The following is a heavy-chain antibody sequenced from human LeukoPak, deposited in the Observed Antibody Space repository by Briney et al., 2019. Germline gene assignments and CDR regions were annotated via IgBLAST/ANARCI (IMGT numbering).Heavy chain of an antibody. CDR2: IDNEGSST. CDR3: ATGSGLWSPDY. Sequence: PGGSLRLSCAASGFTFRSYAMNWVRQAPGKGLVWVSRIDNEGSSTSYADSVKGRFTISRDNAKNRLYVQMNSLRVEDTAVYYCATGSGLWSPDYWGQGTLVTVSS. CDR1: GFTFRSYA. D-gene: IGHD5-18*01. V-gene: IGHV3-74*01. J-gene: IGHJ4*02.